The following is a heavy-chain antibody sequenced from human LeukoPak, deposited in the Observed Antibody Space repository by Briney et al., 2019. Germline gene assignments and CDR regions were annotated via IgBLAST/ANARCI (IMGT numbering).Heavy chain of an antibody. D-gene: IGHD5-24*01. CDR3: ARELDGNGGWFDP. Sequence: SETLSLTCTVSGDSISDYYWSWIRQPPGGGLEWIGEVYYSGSTHYNPSLKSRVTISVDTSKNQFSLRLRSVTAADTAVYYCARELDGNGGWFDPWGQGTLVTVSS. J-gene: IGHJ5*02. CDR1: GDSISDYY. V-gene: IGHV4-59*01. CDR2: VYYSGST.